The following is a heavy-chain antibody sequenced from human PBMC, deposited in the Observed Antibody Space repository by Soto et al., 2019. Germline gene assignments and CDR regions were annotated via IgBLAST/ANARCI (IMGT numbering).Heavy chain of an antibody. D-gene: IGHD6-13*01. V-gene: IGHV3-21*01. CDR1: GFTFSSYS. CDR2: ISSSSSYI. J-gene: IGHJ5*02. CDR3: ARELRIAAAGTLNWFDP. Sequence: EVQLVESGGRLVKPGGSLRLSCAASGFTFSSYSMNWVRQAPGKGLEWVSSISSSSSYIYYADSVKGRFTISRDNAKNSLYLQMNSLRAEDTAVYYCARELRIAAAGTLNWFDPWGQGTLVTVSS.